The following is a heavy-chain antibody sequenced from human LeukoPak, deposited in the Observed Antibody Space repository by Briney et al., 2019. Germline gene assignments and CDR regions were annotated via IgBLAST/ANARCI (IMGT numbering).Heavy chain of an antibody. CDR2: ISGTDDNT. V-gene: IGHV3-23*01. D-gene: IGHD7-27*01. CDR1: GFSFSTYA. J-gene: IGHJ6*02. Sequence: PGGSLRLSCAASGFSFSTYAMSWVRQAPGKGLKWVSAISGTDDNTYYADFVKGRFTISRDNAKNSLYLQMNSLRAEDTAVYYCATRTGERYYYYGMDVWGQGTTVTVSS. CDR3: ATRTGERYYYYGMDV.